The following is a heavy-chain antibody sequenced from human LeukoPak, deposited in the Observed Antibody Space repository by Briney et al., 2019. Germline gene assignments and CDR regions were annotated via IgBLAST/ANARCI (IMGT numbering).Heavy chain of an antibody. D-gene: IGHD2-2*01. CDR2: ISYDGSNK. V-gene: IGHV3-30-3*01. CDR1: GFTFSSYA. CDR3: AKDGGYQLHLDY. Sequence: GRSLRLSCAASGFTFSSYAMHWVRQAPGKGLEWVAVISYDGSNKYYADSVKGRFTISRDNSKNTLYLQLNSLRAEDTAIYYCAKDGGYQLHLDYWGQGTLVTVSS. J-gene: IGHJ4*02.